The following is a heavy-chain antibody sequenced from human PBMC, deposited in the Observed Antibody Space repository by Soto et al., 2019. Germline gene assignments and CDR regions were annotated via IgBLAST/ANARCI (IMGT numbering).Heavy chain of an antibody. J-gene: IGHJ5*02. V-gene: IGHV3-48*01. CDR3: ARGYCSGGSCYTGRNWFDP. CDR1: GFTFSSYS. D-gene: IGHD2-15*01. CDR2: ISSSSSTI. Sequence: GGSLRLSCAASGFTFSSYSMNWVRQAPGKGLEWVSYISSSSSTIYYADSVKGRFTISRDNAKNSLYLQMNSLRAEDTAVYYCARGYCSGGSCYTGRNWFDPWGQGTLVTVSS.